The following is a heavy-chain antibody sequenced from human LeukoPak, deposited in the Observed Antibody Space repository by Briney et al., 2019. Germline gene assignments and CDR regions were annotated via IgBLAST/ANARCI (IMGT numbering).Heavy chain of an antibody. CDR3: ARASPLRFLEWLLSGPFDY. V-gene: IGHV1-18*01. Sequence: PEASVTVSCKASGYTFTSYGISWVRQAPGQGLEWMGWISAYNGNTNYAQKLQGRVTMTTDTSTSTAYMELRSLRSDDTAVYYCARASPLRFLEWLLSGPFDYWGQGTLVTVSS. CDR2: ISAYNGNT. D-gene: IGHD3-3*01. J-gene: IGHJ4*02. CDR1: GYTFTSYG.